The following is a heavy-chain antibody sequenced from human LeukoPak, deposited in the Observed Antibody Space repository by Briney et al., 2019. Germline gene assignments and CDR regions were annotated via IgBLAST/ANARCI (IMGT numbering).Heavy chain of an antibody. Sequence: GESLTLSCAVSGFTVSTYVMHWVRQAPREGLVWISRSSHYGTVTSYAYPVKERCTVSRDNSKNTLYLQMNSLRADDTAVYYCTRDVNWLFFDVWGRGTLVTVSS. J-gene: IGHJ2*01. D-gene: IGHD5-12*01. CDR2: SSHYGTVT. CDR3: TRDVNWLFFDV. CDR1: GFTVSTYV. V-gene: IGHV3-74*03.